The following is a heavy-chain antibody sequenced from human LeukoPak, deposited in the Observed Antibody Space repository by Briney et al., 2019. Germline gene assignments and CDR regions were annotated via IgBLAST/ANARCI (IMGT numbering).Heavy chain of an antibody. D-gene: IGHD6-6*01. CDR1: GGFIAVNHYY. CDR3: AREHRSSKYFDS. V-gene: IGHV4-39*02. Sequence: SETLSLTCSVSGGFIAVNHYYWGWIRQPPGKGLEWIGSGLYTGNTYSNPSLRSRVTISVDTSKNEFSLKMNSVTAADTAVYYCAREHRSSKYFDSWGQGALMFVSS. CDR2: GLYTGNT. J-gene: IGHJ4*02.